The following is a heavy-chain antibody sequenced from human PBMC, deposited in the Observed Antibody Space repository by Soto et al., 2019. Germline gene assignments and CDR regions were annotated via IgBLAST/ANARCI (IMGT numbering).Heavy chain of an antibody. D-gene: IGHD3-3*02. J-gene: IGHJ4*02. CDR3: ARGFSIDWYTYYFDY. CDR2: IYYSGNT. V-gene: IGHV4-30-4*01. Sequence: SETLSLTCTVSCGSISSGDYYWSWIRQPPGKGLEWIGYIYYSGNTYYNPSLKSRVTMSVDTSKNQFSLKLNSVTAADTAVYYCARGFSIDWYTYYFDYWGQGPLVTVS. CDR1: CGSISSGDYY.